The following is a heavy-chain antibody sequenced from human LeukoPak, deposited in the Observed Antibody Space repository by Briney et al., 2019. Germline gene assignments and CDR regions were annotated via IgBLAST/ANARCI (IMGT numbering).Heavy chain of an antibody. CDR1: GLTFSDYY. CDR3: AGRGYSSSWYFDY. D-gene: IGHD6-13*01. J-gene: IGHJ4*02. Sequence: PGGSLRLSCAASGLTFSDYYMSWIRQAPGKGLEWVSYISSSGSTIYYADSVKGRFTISRDNAKNSLYLQMNSLRAEDTAVYYCAGRGYSSSWYFDYWGQGTLVTVSS. CDR2: ISSSGSTI. V-gene: IGHV3-11*04.